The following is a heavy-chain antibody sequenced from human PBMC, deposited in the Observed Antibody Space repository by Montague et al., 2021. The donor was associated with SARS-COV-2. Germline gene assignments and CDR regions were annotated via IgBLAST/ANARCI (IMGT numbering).Heavy chain of an antibody. CDR1: GGSISSSSYY. V-gene: IGHV4-39*01. CDR3: AADYGERDWFDP. D-gene: IGHD4-17*01. Sequence: SETLSLTCSVSGGSISSSSYYWGWIRQPPGKGLEWIGSIYYSGSTCYNPSLKSRVTISVDTSKNQFSLKLSSVTAADTAVYYCAADYGERDWFDPWGQGTLVTVSS. J-gene: IGHJ5*02. CDR2: IYYSGST.